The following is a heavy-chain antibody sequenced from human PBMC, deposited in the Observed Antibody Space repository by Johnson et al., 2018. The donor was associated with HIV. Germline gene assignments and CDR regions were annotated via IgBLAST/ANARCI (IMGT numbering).Heavy chain of an antibody. CDR1: GFTFSSYA. Sequence: QVQLVESGGGVVQPGRSLRLSCAASGFTFSSYAMHWVRQAPGKGLEWVAVISYDGSNKYYADSVKGRFTISRDNSKNTLYLQMNSLRVEDTAIYYCAKDQAGVPSAWSAFDIWGQGTMVTVSS. CDR2: ISYDGSNK. J-gene: IGHJ3*02. V-gene: IGHV3-30*04. CDR3: AKDQAGVPSAWSAFDI. D-gene: IGHD6-19*01.